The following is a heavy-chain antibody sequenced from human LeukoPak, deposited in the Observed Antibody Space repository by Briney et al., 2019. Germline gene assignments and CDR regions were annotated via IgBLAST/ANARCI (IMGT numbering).Heavy chain of an antibody. CDR1: GGSISSYY. Sequence: SETLSLTCTVSGGSISSYYWSWIRQPPGKGLEWIGYIYYSGTTNYNPSLKSRVTISVDTSKNQFSLKLSSVTAADTAVYYCARGAGYCSGGSCPRFDPWGQGTLVTVSS. CDR2: IYYSGTT. J-gene: IGHJ5*02. CDR3: ARGAGYCSGGSCPRFDP. D-gene: IGHD2-15*01. V-gene: IGHV4-59*12.